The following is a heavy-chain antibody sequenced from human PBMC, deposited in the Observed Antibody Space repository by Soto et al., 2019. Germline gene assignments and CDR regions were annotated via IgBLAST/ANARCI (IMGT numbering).Heavy chain of an antibody. CDR1: GGSFSGYY. CDR3: AREGYGYSYGYWYYFDY. J-gene: IGHJ4*02. CDR2: INHSGST. Sequence: KPSETLSLTCAVYGGSFSGYYWSWIRQPPGKGLEWIGEINHSGSTNYNPSLKSRVTISVDTSKNQFSLKLSSVAAADTAVYYCAREGYGYSYGYWYYFDYWGQGTLVTVSS. D-gene: IGHD5-18*01. V-gene: IGHV4-34*01.